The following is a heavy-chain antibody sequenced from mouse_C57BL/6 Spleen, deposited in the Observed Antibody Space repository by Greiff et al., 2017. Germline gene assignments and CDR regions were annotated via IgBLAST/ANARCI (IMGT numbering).Heavy chain of an antibody. Sequence: QVQLQQSGPELVKPGASVKISCKASGYAFSSSWMNWVKQRPGKGLEWIGRIYPGDGDTNYNGKFKGKATLTADQSSSPAYMQLSSLPSEDSAVYFCARGNYSSYWYFDVWGTGTTVTVSS. V-gene: IGHV1-82*01. J-gene: IGHJ1*03. CDR2: IYPGDGDT. CDR1: GYAFSSSW. D-gene: IGHD2-1*01. CDR3: ARGNYSSYWYFDV.